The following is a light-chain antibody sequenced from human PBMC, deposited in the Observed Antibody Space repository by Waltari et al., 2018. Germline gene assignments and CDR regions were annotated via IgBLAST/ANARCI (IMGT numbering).Light chain of an antibody. CDR3: QQYYSTSYT. CDR2: WAS. CDR1: QSVLYSSNNKTY. Sequence: DIVMTQSPDSLAVSLGERATINSKSSQSVLYSSNNKTYLAWYQQKPGQPPKLLIYWASTREAGVPDRFSGSGSGTDFTLTISSLQAEDVAVYYCQQYYSTSYTFGQGTKLEIK. V-gene: IGKV4-1*01. J-gene: IGKJ2*01.